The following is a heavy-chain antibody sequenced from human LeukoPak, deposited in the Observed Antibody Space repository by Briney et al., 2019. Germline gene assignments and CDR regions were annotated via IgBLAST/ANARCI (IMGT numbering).Heavy chain of an antibody. Sequence: GESLKISCKGSGYSFTSYWIGWVRQMPGKGLEWMGIIYPGDSDTRYSPSFQGQVTISADKSISTAYLQWSSLKASDTAMYYCARHPQVVPAAQGPYYYMDVWGKGTTVTVPS. CDR3: ARHPQVVPAAQGPYYYMDV. V-gene: IGHV5-51*01. D-gene: IGHD2-2*01. J-gene: IGHJ6*03. CDR2: IYPGDSDT. CDR1: GYSFTSYW.